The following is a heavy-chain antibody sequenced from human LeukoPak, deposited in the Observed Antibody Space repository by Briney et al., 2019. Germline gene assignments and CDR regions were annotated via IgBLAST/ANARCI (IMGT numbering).Heavy chain of an antibody. D-gene: IGHD3-16*01. Sequence: GGSLRLSCIASGFVFSRDNMNWVRRAPGKGLEWVAHISEAIYYADSVQGRFTIFRDNAKNSLYLQMSNLRAEDTAMYYCVRGVGRPKTFYFDSWGRGTPVTVSS. J-gene: IGHJ4*02. CDR2: ISEAI. CDR3: VRGVGRPKTFYFDS. V-gene: IGHV3-48*04. CDR1: GFVFSRDN.